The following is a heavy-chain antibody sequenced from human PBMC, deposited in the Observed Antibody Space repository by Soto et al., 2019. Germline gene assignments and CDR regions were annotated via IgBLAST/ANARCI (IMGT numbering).Heavy chain of an antibody. CDR1: GFTFSSYG. CDR3: VRVFAPYYFDL. J-gene: IGHJ4*02. CDR2: IWYDGTNK. V-gene: IGHV3-33*01. Sequence: PGGSLRLSCAASGFTFSSYGMHWVRQAPGKGLEGVAVIWYDGTNKYYADSVKGRFTISRDNSKKTLYLQMNSLRAEDTAVYYCVRVFAPYYFDLWGQGNMVTVS. D-gene: IGHD3-3*01.